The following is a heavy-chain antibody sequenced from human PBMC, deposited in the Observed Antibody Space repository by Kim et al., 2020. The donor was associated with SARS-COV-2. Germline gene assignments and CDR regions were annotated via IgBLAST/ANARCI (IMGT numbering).Heavy chain of an antibody. Sequence: SETLSLTCAVYGGSFSDFYWTWIRQSPGKGLEWIGEINHSGSTNYNPPLKSRVTVSVDTSKNQFSLKLNAVTAADTAIYYCARGTKGSYRYTAGVDCFDVWGRGTMVAVSS. V-gene: IGHV4-34*01. CDR1: GGSFSDFY. J-gene: IGHJ3*01. CDR3: ARGTKGSYRYTAGVDCFDV. D-gene: IGHD3-16*02. CDR2: INHSGST.